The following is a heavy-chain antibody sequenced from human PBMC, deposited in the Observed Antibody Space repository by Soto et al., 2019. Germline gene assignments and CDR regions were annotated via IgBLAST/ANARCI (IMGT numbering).Heavy chain of an antibody. Sequence: QVQLVESGGGVVQPGRALRLSCAASGFTLSSYGMHWVRQAPGKGLGWVAVIWYDGSKKYYADSVKSRFTISRHNSKNTLHLQMNSLRAEDTAVYYCARDPYYDYGMDVWGQGTTVTVSS. CDR2: IWYDGSKK. J-gene: IGHJ6*02. CDR3: ARDPYYDYGMDV. V-gene: IGHV3-33*01. CDR1: GFTLSSYG.